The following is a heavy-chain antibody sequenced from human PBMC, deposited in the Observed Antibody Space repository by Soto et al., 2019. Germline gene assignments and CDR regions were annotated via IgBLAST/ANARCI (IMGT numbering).Heavy chain of an antibody. CDR2: ISAYNGNT. V-gene: IGHV1-18*01. CDR1: GYTFTSYG. D-gene: IGHD3-9*01. Sequence: QVQLVQSGAEVKKPGASVKVSCKASGYTFTSYGISWVRQAPGQGLEWMGWISAYNGNTNYAQKLQGRVTMTTDTSTSTAYMELRSLRSDDTAVYYCARGTWLLRYFDWSPFVYGMDVWGQGTTVTVSS. CDR3: ARGTWLLRYFDWSPFVYGMDV. J-gene: IGHJ6*02.